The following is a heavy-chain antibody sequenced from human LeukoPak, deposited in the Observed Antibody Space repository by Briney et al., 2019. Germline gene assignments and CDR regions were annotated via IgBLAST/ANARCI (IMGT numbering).Heavy chain of an antibody. D-gene: IGHD3-22*01. Sequence: GGSLRLSCAASGFTFSSYNMIWVRQTPGKGLEWVSSISSGSTYIYYADSVKGRFTISRDNSKNTLYLQMNGLRAEDTAVYYCAKGSRDSSGYYPPEDYWGQGTLVTVSS. J-gene: IGHJ4*02. CDR2: ISSGSTYI. CDR1: GFTFSSYN. V-gene: IGHV3-21*04. CDR3: AKGSRDSSGYYPPEDY.